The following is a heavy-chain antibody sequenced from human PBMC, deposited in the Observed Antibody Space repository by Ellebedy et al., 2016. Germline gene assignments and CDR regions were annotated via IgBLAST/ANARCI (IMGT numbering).Heavy chain of an antibody. Sequence: SETLSLTCTVYDGSFSNYYFSWIRQPPGKGLEWIGEIHPSGSTNYNPSLTSRVTMSLDTSKNQFSLKLSSVTAADTAVYYCARHEAAAGIHAGYDYWGQGTLVTVSS. CDR3: ARHEAAAGIHAGYDY. V-gene: IGHV4-34*01. CDR2: IHPSGST. CDR1: DGSFSNYY. J-gene: IGHJ4*02. D-gene: IGHD6-13*01.